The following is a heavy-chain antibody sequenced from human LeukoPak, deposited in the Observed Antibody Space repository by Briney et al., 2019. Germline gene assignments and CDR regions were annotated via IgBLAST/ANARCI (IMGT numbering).Heavy chain of an antibody. J-gene: IGHJ4*02. V-gene: IGHV3-7*01. CDR3: ARGSSNYYDSSGFDY. D-gene: IGHD3-22*01. CDR2: IKQDGSEK. CDR1: GFTFSSFW. Sequence: PGGSLRLSCAASGFTFSSFWMNWVRQAPGKGLEWVANIKQDGSEKYYVDSVKGRFTISRDNAKNSLYLQMNSLRAEDTAVYYCARGSSNYYDSSGFDYWGQGTLVTVSS.